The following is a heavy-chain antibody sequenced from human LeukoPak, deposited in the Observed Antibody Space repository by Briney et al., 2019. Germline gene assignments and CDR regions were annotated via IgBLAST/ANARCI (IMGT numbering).Heavy chain of an antibody. D-gene: IGHD5/OR15-5a*01. J-gene: IGHJ4*02. CDR3: ARDPRSVPDY. CDR2: INSDGSIT. V-gene: IGHV3-74*01. Sequence: GGSLRLSCAASGFTFSSYWMHWVRQAPGRGLVWVSRINSDGSITNYADSVKGRFTISRDNAKNTLFLQMNSLRAEDTAVYYCARDPRSVPDYWGQGTLVTVSS. CDR1: GFTFSSYW.